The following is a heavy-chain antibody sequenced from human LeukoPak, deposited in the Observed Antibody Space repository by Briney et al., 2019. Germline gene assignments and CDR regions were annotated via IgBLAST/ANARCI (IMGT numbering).Heavy chain of an antibody. CDR1: GFTVSSNY. Sequence: GSLRLSCAASGFTVSSNYMSWVRQAPGKGLEWIGSISYSGSTYYNSSLKSRVTISLDTSKNQFSLKLSSVTAADTAVYYCARQEYYYYYMDVWGKGTTVTVSS. V-gene: IGHV4-59*02. J-gene: IGHJ6*03. CDR2: ISYSGST. CDR3: ARQEYYYYYMDV.